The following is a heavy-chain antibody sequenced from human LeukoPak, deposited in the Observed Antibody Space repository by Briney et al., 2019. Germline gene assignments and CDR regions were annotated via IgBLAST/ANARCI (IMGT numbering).Heavy chain of an antibody. V-gene: IGHV3-11*01. J-gene: IGHJ3*02. CDR2: TRNSDNNI. CDR3: ARRIAGGGSHSFDI. D-gene: IGHD6-19*01. Sequence: PGGSLRLSCAASGFTFSDYNMGWVRQAPGKRLEWVSYTRNSDNNIFYADSVEGRFTISSDNAKYSVYLQMNSLRAEDTAVYYCARRIAGGGSHSFDIWGQGTMVTVSS. CDR1: GFTFSDYN.